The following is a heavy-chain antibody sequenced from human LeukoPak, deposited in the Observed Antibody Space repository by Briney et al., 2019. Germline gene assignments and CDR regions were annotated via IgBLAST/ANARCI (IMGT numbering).Heavy chain of an antibody. CDR3: ARVLYDSSGYYLFDP. CDR2: IYYSGST. Sequence: PSETLSLTCTVSGGSISSYYWSWIRQPPGKGLEWIGYIYYSGSTNYNPSLKSRVTISVDTSKNQFPLKLSSVTAADTAVYYCARVLYDSSGYYLFDPWGQGTLVTVFS. CDR1: GGSISSYY. D-gene: IGHD3-22*01. J-gene: IGHJ5*02. V-gene: IGHV4-59*01.